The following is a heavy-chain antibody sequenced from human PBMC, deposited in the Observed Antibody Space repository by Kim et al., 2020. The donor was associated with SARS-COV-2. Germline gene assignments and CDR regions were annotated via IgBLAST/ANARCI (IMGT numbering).Heavy chain of an antibody. CDR3: ARGIITMVRGKGVPFDY. Sequence: SETLSLTCAVYGGSFSGYYWSWIRQPPGKGLEWIGEINHSGSTNYNPSLKSRVTISVDTSKNQFSLKLSSVTAADTAVYYCARGIITMVRGKGVPFDYWGQGTLVTVSS. D-gene: IGHD3-10*01. V-gene: IGHV4-34*01. J-gene: IGHJ4*02. CDR2: INHSGST. CDR1: GGSFSGYY.